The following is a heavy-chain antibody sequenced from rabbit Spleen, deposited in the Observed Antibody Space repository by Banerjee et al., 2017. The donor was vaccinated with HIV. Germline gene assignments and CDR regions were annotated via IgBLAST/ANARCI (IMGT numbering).Heavy chain of an antibody. J-gene: IGHJ4*01. CDR2: IHSSSGST. CDR3: VRLWWL. CDR1: GFDFSDYG. Sequence: VESGGGLVQPGGSLKLSCKASGFDFSDYGISWVRQAPGKGLEWIGVIHSSSGSTAYASWVNGRFTISKTSTTVDLQLNSLTAADTATYFCVRLWWLWGPGTLVTVS. D-gene: IGHD1-1*01. V-gene: IGHV1S21*01.